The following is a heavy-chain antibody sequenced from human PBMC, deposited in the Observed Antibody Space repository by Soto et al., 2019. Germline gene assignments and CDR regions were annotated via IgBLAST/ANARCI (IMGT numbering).Heavy chain of an antibody. J-gene: IGHJ4*02. V-gene: IGHV3-15*01. D-gene: IGHD3-3*01. CDR2: IKSKTDGGTT. Sequence: GGSLRLSCAASGFTFSNAWMSWVRQAPGKGLEWVGRIKSKTDGGTTDYAAPVKGRFTISRDDSKNTLYLQMNSLKTEDTAVYYFTTVRTYYDFWGVYYDFHYGGQETLVTVPS. CDR3: TTVRTYYDFWGVYYDFHY. CDR1: GFTFSNAW.